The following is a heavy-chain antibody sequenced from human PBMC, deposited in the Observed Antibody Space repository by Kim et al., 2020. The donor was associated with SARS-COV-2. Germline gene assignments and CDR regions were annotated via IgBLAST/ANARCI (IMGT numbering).Heavy chain of an antibody. Sequence: ASVKVSCKASGYTFTSYAMNWVRQAPGQGLEWMGWINTNTGNPTYAQGFTGRFVFSLDTSVSTAYLQISSLKAEDTAVYYCARDSYYYDSSGYRVVWFDPWGQGTLVTVSS. D-gene: IGHD3-22*01. CDR3: ARDSYYYDSSGYRVVWFDP. CDR1: GYTFTSYA. V-gene: IGHV7-4-1*02. CDR2: INTNTGNP. J-gene: IGHJ5*02.